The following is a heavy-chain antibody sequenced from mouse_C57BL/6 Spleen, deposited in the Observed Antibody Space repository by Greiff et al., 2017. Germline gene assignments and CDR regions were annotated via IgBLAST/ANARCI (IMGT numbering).Heavy chain of an antibody. D-gene: IGHD2-3*01. V-gene: IGHV7-1*01. Sequence: EVQLVESGGGLVQSGRSLRLSCATSGFTFSDFYMEWVRQAPGKGLEWIAASRNKANDYTTEYSASVKGRFIVSRDTSQSILYLQMNALRAEDTAIYYCARDDDGYFDYWGQGTTLTVSS. CDR3: ARDDDGYFDY. J-gene: IGHJ2*01. CDR2: SRNKANDYTT. CDR1: GFTFSDFY.